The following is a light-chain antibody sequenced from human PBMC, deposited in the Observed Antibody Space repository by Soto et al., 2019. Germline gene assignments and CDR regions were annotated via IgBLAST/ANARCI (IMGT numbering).Light chain of an antibody. CDR3: QHYNNWPPWT. Sequence: EIMMTQSPATLSVSPGERVTLSCRASRSISSHLAWYQQKPGQSPSLLIYDASTRAADIPARFSGSGSGTEFTLTITSLQPEDFAIYYCQHYNNWPPWTFGQGTKVEI. V-gene: IGKV3-15*01. J-gene: IGKJ1*01. CDR1: RSISSH. CDR2: DAS.